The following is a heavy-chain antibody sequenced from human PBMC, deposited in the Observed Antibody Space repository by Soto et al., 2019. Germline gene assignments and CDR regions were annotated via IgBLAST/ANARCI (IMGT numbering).Heavy chain of an antibody. J-gene: IGHJ5*02. CDR2: INPSGGST. Sequence: QVQLVQSGAEVKKPGASVKVSCKASGYTFTSYYMHWVRQAPGQGLEWMGIINPSGGSTSYAQKFQGRVTMTRDTSTSTVYMELSSLRSEDTAVYYYARVVSGAAAGTWFDPWGQGTLVTVSS. CDR3: ARVVSGAAAGTWFDP. D-gene: IGHD6-13*01. CDR1: GYTFTSYY. V-gene: IGHV1-46*01.